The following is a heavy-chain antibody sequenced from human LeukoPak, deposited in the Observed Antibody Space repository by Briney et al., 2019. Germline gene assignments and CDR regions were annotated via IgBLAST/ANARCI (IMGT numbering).Heavy chain of an antibody. CDR1: GFTISSYA. J-gene: IGHJ4*02. CDR2: ISGSGGST. V-gene: IGHV3-23*01. D-gene: IGHD3-22*01. CDR3: AKFLNYYDSSGFDY. Sequence: GGSLRLSCAASGFTISSYAMSWVRQAPGKGLEWVSAISGSGGSTYYADSVKGRFTISRDNSKNTLYLQMNSLRAEDTAVYYCAKFLNYYDSSGFDYWGQGTLVTVSS.